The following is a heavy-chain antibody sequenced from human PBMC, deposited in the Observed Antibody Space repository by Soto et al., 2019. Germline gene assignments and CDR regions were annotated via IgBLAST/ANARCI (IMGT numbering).Heavy chain of an antibody. CDR2: ISGNVGSTT. CDR1: GITFTNYA. D-gene: IGHD6-19*01. Sequence: EVQLLESGGGLAQPGGSRRLSCAVSGITFTNYAMGWVRQAPGKGLEWVSGISGNVGSTTHYADSVKGRFTISRDNSKTILFLQMNSLRAEDTAVYYCAKHRGFVAGPFDSWGQGTLVIVSS. V-gene: IGHV3-23*01. J-gene: IGHJ4*02. CDR3: AKHRGFVAGPFDS.